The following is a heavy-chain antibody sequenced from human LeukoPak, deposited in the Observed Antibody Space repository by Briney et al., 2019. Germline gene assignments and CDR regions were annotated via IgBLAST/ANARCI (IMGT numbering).Heavy chain of an antibody. CDR3: ARGPDDYFDY. J-gene: IGHJ4*02. V-gene: IGHV4-31*03. Sequence: SETLSLTCTVSGGSISSGGYYWSWIRQHPGKGLEWIGYIYYSGSTYYNPSLKSRVTISVDTSKNQFSLKLSSVTAADTAVCYCARGPDDYFDYWGQGTLVTVSS. CDR2: IYYSGST. CDR1: GGSISSGGYY.